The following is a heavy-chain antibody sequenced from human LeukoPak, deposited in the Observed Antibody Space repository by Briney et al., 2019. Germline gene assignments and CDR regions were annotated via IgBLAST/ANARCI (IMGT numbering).Heavy chain of an antibody. CDR3: ARGLPSSSNWGSGHDAFDI. CDR1: GGSFSGYY. Sequence: PSETLSLTCAVYGGSFSGYYWSWIRQPPGKGLEWIGEINHSGSTNYNPSLKSRVTISVDTSKNQFSLKLSSVTAADTAVYYCARGLPSSSNWGSGHDAFDIWGQGTMVTVSS. CDR2: INHSGST. J-gene: IGHJ3*02. V-gene: IGHV4-34*01. D-gene: IGHD7-27*01.